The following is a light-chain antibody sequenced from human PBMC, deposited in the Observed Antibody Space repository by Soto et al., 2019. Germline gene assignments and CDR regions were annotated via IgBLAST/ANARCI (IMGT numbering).Light chain of an antibody. CDR1: SDYSNYN. CDR2: VGTGGIVG. J-gene: IGLJ1*01. V-gene: IGLV9-49*01. Sequence: QLVLTQPPSASASLGASVTLTCTLSSDYSNYNVDWYQQRPGKGPRFVMRVGTGGIVGSKGDGIPDRFSVLGSGLNRYLTIKNIQEEDESDYHCGADLGSGSNFVYVFGPGTKVTVL. CDR3: GADLGSGSNFVYV.